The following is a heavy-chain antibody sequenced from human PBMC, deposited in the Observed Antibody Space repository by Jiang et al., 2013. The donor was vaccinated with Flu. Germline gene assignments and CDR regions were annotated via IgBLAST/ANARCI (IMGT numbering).Heavy chain of an antibody. CDR1: GYTFTGYY. CDR3: ARDARIAAAGAGTPEYFQH. Sequence: SGAEVKKPGASVKVSCKASGYTFTGYYMHWVRQAPGQGLEWMGWINPNSGGTNYAQKFQGWVTMTRDTSISTAYMELSRLRSDDTAVYYCARDARIAAAGAGTPEYFQHWGQGTLVTVSS. D-gene: IGHD6-13*01. J-gene: IGHJ1*01. V-gene: IGHV1-2*04. CDR2: INPNSGGT.